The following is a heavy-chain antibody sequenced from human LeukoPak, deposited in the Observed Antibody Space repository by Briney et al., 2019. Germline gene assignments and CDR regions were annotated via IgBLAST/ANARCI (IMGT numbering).Heavy chain of an antibody. CDR3: ARIAAARSGAYDAFDI. CDR2: ISYDGSNK. V-gene: IGHV3-30*04. J-gene: IGHJ3*02. Sequence: GGSLRLSCAASGFTFSSYAMHWVRQAPGKGLEWVAVISYDGSNKYYADSVKGRFTISRDNSRNTLYLQMNSLRAEDTAVYYCARIAAARSGAYDAFDIWGQGTMVTVSS. D-gene: IGHD6-13*01. CDR1: GFTFSSYA.